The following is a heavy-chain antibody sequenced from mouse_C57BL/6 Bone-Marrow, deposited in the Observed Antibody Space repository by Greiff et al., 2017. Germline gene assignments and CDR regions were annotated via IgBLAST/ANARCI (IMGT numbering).Heavy chain of an antibody. CDR1: GFTFSSYA. CDR2: ISDGGSYT. V-gene: IGHV5-4*01. CDR3: ARVYYYAMGY. J-gene: IGHJ4*01. Sequence: EVQRVESGGGLVKPGGSLKLSCAASGFTFSSYAMSWVRQTPEKRLEWIATISDGGSYTYYPDNVKGRFTISRDNAKNNLYLQMSHLKSEDTAMYYCARVYYYAMGYWGQGTSVTVSS.